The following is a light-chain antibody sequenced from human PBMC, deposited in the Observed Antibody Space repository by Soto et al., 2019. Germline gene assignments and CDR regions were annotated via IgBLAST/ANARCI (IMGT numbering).Light chain of an antibody. Sequence: DIVMTQSPDSLAVSLGERATINCKSSQSVLYSSNNKNYLAWYQQKPGQPPKLLIYWASTRESGVPDRFSGSGSGTDFTLTIRSLQAEDVAVYYCKQYYSTPITFGQGKRREIK. CDR1: QSVLYSSNNKNY. V-gene: IGKV4-1*01. J-gene: IGKJ5*01. CDR3: KQYYSTPIT. CDR2: WAS.